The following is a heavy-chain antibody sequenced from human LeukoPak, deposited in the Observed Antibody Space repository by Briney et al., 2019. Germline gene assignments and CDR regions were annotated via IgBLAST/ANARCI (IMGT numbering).Heavy chain of an antibody. V-gene: IGHV1-46*01. D-gene: IGHD2-15*01. CDR3: ARVVVAATSNDNPIHWFDP. Sequence: ASVKVSCKASGYIFTSYYMHWVRQAPGQGLEWKGIINPSGGSTSYAQKFQGRVTMTRDTSTSTVYMELSSLRSEDTAVYYCARVVVAATSNDNPIHWFDPWGQGTLVTVSS. J-gene: IGHJ5*02. CDR1: GYIFTSYY. CDR2: INPSGGST.